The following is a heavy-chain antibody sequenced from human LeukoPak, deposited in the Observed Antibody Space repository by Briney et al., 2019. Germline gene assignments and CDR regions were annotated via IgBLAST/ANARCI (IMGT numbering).Heavy chain of an antibody. J-gene: IGHJ4*02. V-gene: IGHV3-23*01. Sequence: GGSLRLSCAASGFTFSSCAMSWVRQAPGKGLEWVSAISGSGGSTSYADSVKGRYTISRDNSKNTLYLQLSSLRAEDTAVYYCARDRGDCSGGSCYSDYFDYWGQGTLVTVSS. CDR2: ISGSGGST. D-gene: IGHD2-15*01. CDR3: ARDRGDCSGGSCYSDYFDY. CDR1: GFTFSSCA.